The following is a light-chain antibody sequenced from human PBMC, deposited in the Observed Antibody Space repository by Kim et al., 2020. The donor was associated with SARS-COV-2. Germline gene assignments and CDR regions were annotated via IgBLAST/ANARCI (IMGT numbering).Light chain of an antibody. Sequence: VSPGERTTRTCRASQNVSSNLAWYQQKPGQTPRLLIYGASTRATGVPDRFSGSGFGTEFTLTISSLQSEDFAVYYCQQYNNWPLTFGGGTKVDIK. CDR3: QQYNNWPLT. CDR1: QNVSSN. J-gene: IGKJ4*01. CDR2: GAS. V-gene: IGKV3-15*01.